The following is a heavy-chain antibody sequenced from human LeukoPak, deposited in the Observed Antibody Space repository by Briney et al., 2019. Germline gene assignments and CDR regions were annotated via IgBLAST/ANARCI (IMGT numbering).Heavy chain of an antibody. D-gene: IGHD3-22*01. CDR1: GFTFSIYW. J-gene: IGHJ6*02. CDR2: INQAGSEK. V-gene: IGHV3-7*03. CDR3: ARDLRRGSYDSSDGYYGMDV. Sequence: GGSLRLSCAASGFTFSIYWMSWVRQAPGKGLEWVAYINQAGSEKYYVDSVKGRFTISRDNAKNSLYLQMNSLRAEDTAVYYCARDLRRGSYDSSDGYYGMDVWGQGTTVTVSS.